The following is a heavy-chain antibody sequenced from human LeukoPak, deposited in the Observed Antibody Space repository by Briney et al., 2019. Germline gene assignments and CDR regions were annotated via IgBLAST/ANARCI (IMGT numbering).Heavy chain of an antibody. CDR1: GGSISSSSYY. J-gene: IGHJ4*02. Sequence: PSETLSLTCTVSGGSISSSSYYWGWIRQPPGKGLEWIGSIYYSGSTYYNPSLKSRVTISVDTSKNQFSLKLSSVTAADTAVYCCARHPTIFGVVIMWYYFDYWGQGTLVTVSS. D-gene: IGHD3-3*01. CDR3: ARHPTIFGVVIMWYYFDY. V-gene: IGHV4-39*01. CDR2: IYYSGST.